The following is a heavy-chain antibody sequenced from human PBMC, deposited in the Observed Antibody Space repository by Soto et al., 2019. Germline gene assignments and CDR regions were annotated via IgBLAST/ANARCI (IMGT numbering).Heavy chain of an antibody. CDR2: IHSSGST. V-gene: IGHV4-61*01. Sequence: SETLSVTCTVSGGCVSSGNYFWSWIRQPPGKGLEWIGYIHSSGSTNYNPSLKSRVTISVDTSRNQFSLRLTSVTAADTAVYFCAILTKPTAVTTAFRGGYGLDVWGQGTTVTVSS. CDR1: GGCVSSGNYF. D-gene: IGHD4-17*01. CDR3: AILTKPTAVTTAFRGGYGLDV. J-gene: IGHJ6*02.